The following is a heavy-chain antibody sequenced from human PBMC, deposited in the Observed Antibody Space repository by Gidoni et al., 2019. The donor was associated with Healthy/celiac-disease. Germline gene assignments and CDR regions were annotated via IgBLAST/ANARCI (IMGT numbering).Heavy chain of an antibody. CDR1: GFTFSSYS. CDR3: ARDFTAMVTHYYYGMDV. J-gene: IGHJ6*02. V-gene: IGHV3-21*01. Sequence: EVQLVESGGGLVKPGGSLRLSCAASGFTFSSYSMNWVRQAPGKGLEWVSSISSSSSYIYYADSVKGRFTISRDNAKNSLYLQMNSLRAEDTAVYYCARDFTAMVTHYYYGMDVWGQGTTVTVSS. CDR2: ISSSSSYI. D-gene: IGHD5-18*01.